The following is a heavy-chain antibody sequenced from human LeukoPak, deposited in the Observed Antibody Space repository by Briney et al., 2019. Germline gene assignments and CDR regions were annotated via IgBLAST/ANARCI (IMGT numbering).Heavy chain of an antibody. V-gene: IGHV1-8*01. CDR3: ARGYCSGGSCKNYFDY. Sequence: ASVKVSCKASGYTFTSFDINWVRQATAQGLEWVGWMNPYSGNTGYAQKFQGRVTMTRSTSISTAYMELSSLRSEDTAVYFCARGYCSGGSCKNYFDYWGQGTLVTVSS. CDR2: MNPYSGNT. CDR1: GYTFTSFD. J-gene: IGHJ4*02. D-gene: IGHD2-15*01.